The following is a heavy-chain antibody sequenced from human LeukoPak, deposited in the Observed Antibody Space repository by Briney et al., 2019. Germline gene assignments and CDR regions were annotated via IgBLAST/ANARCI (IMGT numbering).Heavy chain of an antibody. Sequence: ASVKVPCKASRYTFTSNDINWVREAAGHGLEWMGWMNPNTGRTGYAQKFQGRITMTRDTSINTAYMELTKLRSEDTAIYYCARLSQTPDYYTLGGYYYLGYWGQGTPVTVSS. J-gene: IGHJ4*02. CDR2: MNPNTGRT. CDR3: ARLSQTPDYYTLGGYYYLGY. D-gene: IGHD3-10*01. CDR1: RYTFTSND. V-gene: IGHV1-8*01.